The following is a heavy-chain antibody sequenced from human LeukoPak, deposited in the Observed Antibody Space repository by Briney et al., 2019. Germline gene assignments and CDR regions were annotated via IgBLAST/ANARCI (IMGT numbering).Heavy chain of an antibody. Sequence: GGSLRLSCAASGFTFSNYSINWVRLAPGKGLEWVSSINNSSRYIYYADSVKGRFTISRDNAKNSHYLQMNSLRAEDTAVYYCATYEASYGNNWHSVYWGQGTLVTVSS. CDR2: INNSSRYI. V-gene: IGHV3-21*01. CDR1: GFTFSNYS. J-gene: IGHJ4*02. CDR3: ATYEASYGNNWHSVY. D-gene: IGHD1-1*01.